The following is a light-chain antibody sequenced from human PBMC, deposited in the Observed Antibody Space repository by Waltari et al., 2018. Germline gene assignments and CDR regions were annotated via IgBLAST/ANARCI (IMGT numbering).Light chain of an antibody. CDR2: EVI. J-gene: IGLJ1*01. CDR3: CSYAGLGTYV. Sequence: QSALTQPASVSGTPGQSIPISRTGTSSDVGNYDLVSWYQQPPGKAPKPLVCEVIKRPSGVSSLFSCSKAGNTASLTISGLQAEDVADYYCCSYAGLGTYVFGSGTKVTVL. V-gene: IGLV2-23*02. CDR1: SSDVGNYDL.